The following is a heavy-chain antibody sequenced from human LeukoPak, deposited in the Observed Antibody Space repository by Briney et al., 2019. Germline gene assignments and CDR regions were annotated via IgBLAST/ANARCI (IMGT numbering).Heavy chain of an antibody. V-gene: IGHV1-69*13. CDR1: GGTFSSYA. CDR2: IIPIFGTA. Sequence: SVKVSCKASGGTFSSYAISWVRQAPGQGLEWMGGIIPIFGTANYAQKFQGRVTITADESTSTAYMELSSLRSKDTAVHYCARSLDVDIVATTHFDYWGQGTLVTVSS. J-gene: IGHJ4*02. D-gene: IGHD5-12*01. CDR3: ARSLDVDIVATTHFDY.